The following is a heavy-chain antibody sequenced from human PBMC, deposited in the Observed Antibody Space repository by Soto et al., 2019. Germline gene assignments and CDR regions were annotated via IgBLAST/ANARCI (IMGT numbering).Heavy chain of an antibody. Sequence: QVQLVQSGAEVRKPGASVKVSCKASGYTFTSSGISWLRQAPGQGLEGMGGISTYNGDTNDAPKFQDRVTMTIDRSTSTAYMELRSLRSDDAAVYYCARAGAAPYYYYGMDVWGQGTRVTVSS. CDR3: ARAGAAPYYYYGMDV. CDR1: GYTFTSSG. J-gene: IGHJ6*02. CDR2: ISTYNGDT. D-gene: IGHD2-15*01. V-gene: IGHV1-18*01.